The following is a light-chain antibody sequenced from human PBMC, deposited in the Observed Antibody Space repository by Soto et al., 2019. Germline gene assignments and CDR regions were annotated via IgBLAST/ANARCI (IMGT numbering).Light chain of an antibody. CDR3: QHYNTWT. V-gene: IGKV1-5*01. J-gene: IGKJ1*01. CDR2: EAF. Sequence: DIQMTQSPSRMYASVGDTITITCRASQTFNSWATWYQQKPGKAPKLLIYEAFTLQSGVSSRFSGNGSGTEFSLTISSLQADDFGSDYCQHYNTWTFGPGTKVDIK. CDR1: QTFNSW.